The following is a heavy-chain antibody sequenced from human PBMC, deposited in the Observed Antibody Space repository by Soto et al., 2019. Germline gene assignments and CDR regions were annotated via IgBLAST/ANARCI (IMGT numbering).Heavy chain of an antibody. Sequence: GGSLRLSCAASGFTFSNAWMSWVRQAPGKGLEWVGRIKSKTDGWTTDYAAPVKGRFTISRDDSKNTLYLQMNSLKTEDTAVYYCTTVGAGSYNWFDPWGQGTLVTVSS. CDR1: GFTFSNAW. D-gene: IGHD6-19*01. CDR2: IKSKTDGWTT. J-gene: IGHJ5*02. V-gene: IGHV3-15*01. CDR3: TTVGAGSYNWFDP.